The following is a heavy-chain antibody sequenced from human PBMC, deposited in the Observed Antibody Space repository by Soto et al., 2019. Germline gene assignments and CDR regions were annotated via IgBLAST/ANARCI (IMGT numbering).Heavy chain of an antibody. CDR2: ISDDGNNK. J-gene: IGHJ4*02. CDR1: GFTFSRYT. CDR3: ARDDEGGSDCDLGY. D-gene: IGHD3-10*01. V-gene: IGHV3-30-3*01. Sequence: QVQLVESGGGVVQPGTSLRLSCAASGFTFSRYTMHWVRQAPGKGLEWMAFISDDGNNKYYADSVKGQFTISRDNSKNTLYLQMNCLRTEDTAVYYCARDDEGGSDCDLGYWGQGTLVTVSS.